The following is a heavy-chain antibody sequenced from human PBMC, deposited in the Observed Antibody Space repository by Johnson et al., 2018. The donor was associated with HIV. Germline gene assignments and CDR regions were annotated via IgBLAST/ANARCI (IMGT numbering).Heavy chain of an antibody. CDR3: ARCRDAYPLLSAFDI. CDR2: IKQDGSEK. J-gene: IGHJ3*02. CDR1: GFTFSDYW. Sequence: VYLVESGGGLVQSGGSLRLSCAASGFTFSDYWMSWVRQAPGKGLEWVANIKQDGSEKYSVDSVKGRFTISRDNSKNTLYLQMGSLRAEDMAVYYCARCRDAYPLLSAFDILGQGTMVTVSS. V-gene: IGHV3-7*02. D-gene: IGHD5-24*01.